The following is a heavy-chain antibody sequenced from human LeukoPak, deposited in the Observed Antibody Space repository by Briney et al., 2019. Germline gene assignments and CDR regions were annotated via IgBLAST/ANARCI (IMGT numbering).Heavy chain of an antibody. V-gene: IGHV3-74*01. Sequence: GGSLRLSCAASGFTFSSYWMHWVRQAPGKGLVWVSRINSDGISTSYPDSVKGRYTISRDNAKNTLYLQMNSLRAEDTAVYYCARGRDGYSDYWGQGTLVTVSS. D-gene: IGHD5-24*01. J-gene: IGHJ4*02. CDR1: GFTFSSYW. CDR3: ARGRDGYSDY. CDR2: INSDGIST.